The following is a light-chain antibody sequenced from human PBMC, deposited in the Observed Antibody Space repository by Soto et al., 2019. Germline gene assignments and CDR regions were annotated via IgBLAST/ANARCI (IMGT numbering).Light chain of an antibody. CDR1: QGISSA. J-gene: IGKJ3*01. Sequence: AIQLTQSPSSLSASVGDRVTITCRASQGISSALAWYQQKPGKAPNLLIYDASRLESGVPSRFSGSGSGTDFTLTISILQPEDFATYYCQPFNSYQFTFGPGTKVDIK. CDR3: QPFNSYQFT. V-gene: IGKV1-13*02. CDR2: DAS.